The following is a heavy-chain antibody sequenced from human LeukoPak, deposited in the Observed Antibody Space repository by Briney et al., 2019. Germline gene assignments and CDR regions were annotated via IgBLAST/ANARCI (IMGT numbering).Heavy chain of an antibody. CDR2: IYPGDSDT. CDR1: GYRFTNYW. CDR3: VRVWQLVQFDY. Sequence: GESLKISCKGSGYRFTNYWIGWVRQMPGKGLEWMGIIYPGDSDTRYSPSFQGQVTMSADKSITTAYLQWSSLKASDTAMYYCVRVWQLVQFDYWGQGTLVTVSS. J-gene: IGHJ4*02. D-gene: IGHD6-13*01. V-gene: IGHV5-51*01.